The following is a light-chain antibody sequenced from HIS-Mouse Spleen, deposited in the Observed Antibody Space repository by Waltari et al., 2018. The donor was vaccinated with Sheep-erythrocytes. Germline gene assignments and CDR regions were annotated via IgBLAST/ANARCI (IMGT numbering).Light chain of an antibody. CDR1: SSTIGSNT. J-gene: IGLJ3*02. CDR3: AAWDDSLNVLV. V-gene: IGLV1-44*01. CDR2: SNS. Sequence: SVLTQPPSASGTPGPRVTISFSGSSSTIGSNTVNWYQQLPGTAPEPLIYSNSQRPSRVPDRFSGSKSGTSAALAISGLQSEDEDDYYCAAWDDSLNVLVCGGGTKLTVL.